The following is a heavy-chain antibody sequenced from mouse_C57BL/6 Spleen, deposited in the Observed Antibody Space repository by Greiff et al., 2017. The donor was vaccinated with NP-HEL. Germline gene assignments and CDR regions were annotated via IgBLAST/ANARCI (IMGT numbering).Heavy chain of an antibody. CDR2: ISSCSSTI. CDR3: ARTGRRYYAMDY. V-gene: IGHV5-17*01. CDR1: GFTFSDYG. Sequence: EVMLVESGGGLVKPGGSLKLSCAASGFTFSDYGMHWVRQAPEKGLEWVAYISSCSSTIYYADTVKGRFTISRDNAKNTLFLQMTSLRSEDTAMYYCARTGRRYYAMDYWGQGTSVTVSS. J-gene: IGHJ4*01. D-gene: IGHD4-1*01.